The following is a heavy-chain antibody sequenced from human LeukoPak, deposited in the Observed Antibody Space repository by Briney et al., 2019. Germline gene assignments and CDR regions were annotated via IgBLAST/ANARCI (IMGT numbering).Heavy chain of an antibody. V-gene: IGHV3-23*01. CDR1: GFTFSTYA. CDR3: AKDLWTLAYCGGDCSPDH. J-gene: IGHJ4*02. D-gene: IGHD2-21*02. Sequence: GGSLRLSCAASGFTFSTYAMSWVRQAPGKGLEWVSAVSGSGQSTYYADSVKGRFTISRDNSRNTLYLQMNSLRAEDTAVYYCAKDLWTLAYCGGDCSPDHWGQGTLVTVSS. CDR2: VSGSGQST.